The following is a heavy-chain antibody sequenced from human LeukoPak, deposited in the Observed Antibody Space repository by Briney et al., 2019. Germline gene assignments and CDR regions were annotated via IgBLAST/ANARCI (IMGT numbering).Heavy chain of an antibody. CDR1: GFTFSTYA. J-gene: IGHJ4*02. CDR2: IRGLGLSA. D-gene: IGHD6-13*01. V-gene: IGHV3-23*01. Sequence: GGSLRLSCAASGFTFSTYAMTWVRQAPGKGLGWVSTIRGLGLSAYYADSVKGRFTISRDNFKNQMYLQMNSLRVEDTAVYFCARSILYSSSWYYFDCWGQGTLVTVSS. CDR3: ARSILYSSSWYYFDC.